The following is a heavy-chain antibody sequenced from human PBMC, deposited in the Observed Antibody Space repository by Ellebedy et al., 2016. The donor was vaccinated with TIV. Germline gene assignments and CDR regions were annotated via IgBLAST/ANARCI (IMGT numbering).Heavy chain of an antibody. J-gene: IGHJ3*02. V-gene: IGHV1-69*06. CDR2: IIPIFGTA. CDR3: AREMNYGDYSNDAFDI. D-gene: IGHD4-17*01. Sequence: SVKVSCXASGGTFSSYAISWVRQAPGQGLEWMGGIIPIFGTANYAQKFQGRVTITADKSTSTAYMELSSLRSEDTAVYYCAREMNYGDYSNDAFDIWGQGTMVTVSS. CDR1: GGTFSSYA.